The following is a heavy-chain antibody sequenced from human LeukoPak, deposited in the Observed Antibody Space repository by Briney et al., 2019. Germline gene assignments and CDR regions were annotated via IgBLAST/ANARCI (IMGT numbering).Heavy chain of an antibody. CDR3: ARGVDYYENSGTIDY. D-gene: IGHD3-22*01. J-gene: IGHJ4*02. Sequence: GKSLRLSCTASGFTFSDYGMHWVRQPPGKGLEWVAIIWYDGSNKTYEDSVEGRFTISRDNSKNTLYLQMNSLRAEDTAVYYCARGVDYYENSGTIDYWGQGTLVTVSS. V-gene: IGHV3-33*01. CDR2: IWYDGSNK. CDR1: GFTFSDYG.